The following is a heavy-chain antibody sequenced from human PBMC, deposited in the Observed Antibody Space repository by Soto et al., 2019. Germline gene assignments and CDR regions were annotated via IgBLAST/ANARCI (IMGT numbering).Heavy chain of an antibody. Sequence: PGGSLRLSCAASGVTVSSNYMSWVRQAPGKGLEWVSVIYSGGSTYYADSVKGRFTISRDNSKNTLYLQMNSLRAEDTAVYYCARRNSGYDYGYYFDYWGQGT. CDR1: GVTVSSNY. CDR3: ARRNSGYDYGYYFDY. V-gene: IGHV3-53*01. D-gene: IGHD5-12*01. J-gene: IGHJ4*02. CDR2: IYSGGST.